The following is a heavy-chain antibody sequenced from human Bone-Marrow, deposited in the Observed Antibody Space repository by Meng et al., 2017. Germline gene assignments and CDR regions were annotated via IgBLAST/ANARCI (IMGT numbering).Heavy chain of an antibody. J-gene: IGHJ4*02. CDR2: ISGSGGST. CDR1: GCRFSSYA. Sequence: GGALARPRGSLGVFCAASGCRFSSYAMNWVRQVPGKVVVWGAAISGSGGSTYYADSVKGRFTISRDNSKNTLYLQMNSLRAEDTAVYYCAKDPLYYYGSGRNYWGQGTLVTVSS. V-gene: IGHV3-23*01. CDR3: AKDPLYYYGSGRNY. D-gene: IGHD3-10*01.